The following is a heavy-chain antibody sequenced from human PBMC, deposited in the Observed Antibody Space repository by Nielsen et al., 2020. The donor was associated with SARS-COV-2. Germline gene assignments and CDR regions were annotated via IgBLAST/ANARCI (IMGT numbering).Heavy chain of an antibody. CDR2: INPSGGST. CDR3: ARDPHKHFDFWRGMPYFDY. Sequence: ASVKVSCKVSGYTLTELSMHWVRQAPGKGLEWMGWINPSGGSTTYAQKFQGRVTMTRDTSTNTVYMELSSLRSEDTAMFYCARDPHKHFDFWRGMPYFDYWGQGTLVTVSS. V-gene: IGHV1-46*01. CDR1: GYTLTELS. J-gene: IGHJ4*02. D-gene: IGHD3-3*01.